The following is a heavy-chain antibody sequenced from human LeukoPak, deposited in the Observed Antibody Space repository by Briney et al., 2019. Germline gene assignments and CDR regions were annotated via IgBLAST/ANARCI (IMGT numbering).Heavy chain of an antibody. V-gene: IGHV1-46*01. CDR3: AREEDGGYFDY. D-gene: IGHD2-15*01. CDR2: INPSGGNT. J-gene: IGHJ4*02. Sequence: ASVTVSFKASGYTFTIYYIHWVRQAPGQGLEWMGIINPSGGNTNYARKFQGRVTMTRDTSTSTVYMELSSLRSEGTAMYYCAREEDGGYFDYWGQGTVVTVSS. CDR1: GYTFTIYY.